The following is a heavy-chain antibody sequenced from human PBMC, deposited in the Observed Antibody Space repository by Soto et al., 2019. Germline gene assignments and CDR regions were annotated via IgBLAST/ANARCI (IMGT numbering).Heavy chain of an antibody. D-gene: IGHD6-19*01. J-gene: IGHJ4*02. V-gene: IGHV1-24*01. CDR1: GYTLTELS. Sequence: ASVKVSCKVSGYTLTELSMHWVRQAPGKGLEWMGGFDPEDGETIYAQKFQGRVTMTEDTSTDTAYIEMSSLRSEDTAVYYCGTAREQQWLVPSPHFDYWGQGTLVTVSS. CDR2: FDPEDGET. CDR3: GTAREQQWLVPSPHFDY.